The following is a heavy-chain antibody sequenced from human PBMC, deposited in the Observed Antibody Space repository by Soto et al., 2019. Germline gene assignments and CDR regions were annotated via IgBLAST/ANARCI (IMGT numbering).Heavy chain of an antibody. CDR1: GYTFTSYY. CDR2: INPSGGST. J-gene: IGHJ6*02. D-gene: IGHD3-3*01. V-gene: IGHV1-46*01. CDR3: ASWSAYYDFWSGSPYGMDV. Sequence: ASVKVSCKASGYTFTSYYMHWVRRAPGQGLEWMGIINPSGGSTSYAQKFQGRVTMTRDTSTSTVYMELSSLRSEDTAVYYCASWSAYYDFWSGSPYGMDVWGQGTTVTVSS.